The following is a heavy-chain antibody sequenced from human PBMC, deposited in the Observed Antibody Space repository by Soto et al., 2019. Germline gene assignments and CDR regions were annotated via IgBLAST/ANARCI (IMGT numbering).Heavy chain of an antibody. V-gene: IGHV1-69*13. CDR1: GGTFSSYA. CDR3: ARGSPSSLIAVAGTAFDY. Sequence: GASVKVSCKASGGTFSSYAISWVRQAPGQGLEWMGGIIPIFGTANYAQKFQGRVTITADESTSTAYMELSSLRSEDTAVYYCARGSPSSLIAVAGTAFDYWGQGTLVTVSS. D-gene: IGHD6-19*01. J-gene: IGHJ4*02. CDR2: IIPIFGTA.